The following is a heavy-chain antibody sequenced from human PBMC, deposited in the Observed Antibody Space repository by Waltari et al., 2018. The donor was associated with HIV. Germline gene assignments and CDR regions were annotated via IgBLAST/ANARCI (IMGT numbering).Heavy chain of an antibody. CDR3: ALKVWDTAMVEIDY. V-gene: IGHV1-69*04. J-gene: IGHJ4*02. D-gene: IGHD5-18*01. Sequence: QVQLVQSGAEVKKPGSSVKVSCKASGGTFSSYAISWVRQAPGQGLEWMGRIIPILGIANYAQKFQGRVTITADKSTSTAYMELSSLRSEDTAVYYCALKVWDTAMVEIDYWGQGTLVTVSS. CDR2: IIPILGIA. CDR1: GGTFSSYA.